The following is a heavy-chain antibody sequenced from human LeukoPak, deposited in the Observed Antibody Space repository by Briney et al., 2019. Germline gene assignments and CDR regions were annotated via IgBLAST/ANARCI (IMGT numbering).Heavy chain of an antibody. Sequence: SETLSLTCAVYGGSFSGYYWSWIRQPPGKGLEWIGEINHSGSTNYNPSLKSRVTISVDTSKNQLSLKLSSVTAADTAVYYCARALRGAAAGNYYFDSWGQGTLVTVSS. CDR1: GGSFSGYY. CDR2: INHSGST. J-gene: IGHJ4*02. V-gene: IGHV4-34*01. CDR3: ARALRGAAAGNYYFDS. D-gene: IGHD6-13*01.